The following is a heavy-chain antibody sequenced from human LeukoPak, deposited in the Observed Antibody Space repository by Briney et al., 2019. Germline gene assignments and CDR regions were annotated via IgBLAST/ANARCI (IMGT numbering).Heavy chain of an antibody. CDR2: IYYSGST. J-gene: IGHJ4*02. Sequence: SETLSLTCTVSGGSISSYYWSWIRQPPGKGLEWIGYIYYSGSTNYSPSLKSRVTISVDTSKNQFSLKLSSVTAADTAVYYCARLSFWSGSLFDYWGQGTLVTVSS. CDR1: GGSISSYY. CDR3: ARLSFWSGSLFDY. V-gene: IGHV4-59*01. D-gene: IGHD3-3*01.